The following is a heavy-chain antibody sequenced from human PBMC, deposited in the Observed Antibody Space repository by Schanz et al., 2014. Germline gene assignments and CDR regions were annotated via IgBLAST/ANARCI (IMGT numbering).Heavy chain of an antibody. CDR1: GFTFADYA. J-gene: IGHJ3*02. CDR3: ARENLNWEAFDI. V-gene: IGHV3-9*01. CDR2: ISWNGGTK. D-gene: IGHD7-27*01. Sequence: DVQLVESGGGLVQPGRSLRLSCAASGFTFADYAMHWVRQAPGKGLEWVSGISWNGGTKDYADSVKGRFTISRDNAKNSLYLQMNSLRAEDTAVYYCARENLNWEAFDIWGQGTVVTVSS.